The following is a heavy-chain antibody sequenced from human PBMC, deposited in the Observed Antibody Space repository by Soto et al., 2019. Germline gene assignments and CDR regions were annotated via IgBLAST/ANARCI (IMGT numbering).Heavy chain of an antibody. D-gene: IGHD1-26*01. CDR2: INPNSGGT. CDR3: ARDWVVGATISYYYYGMDV. V-gene: IGHV1-2*02. Sequence: ASVKVSGKASGYTFTGYYMHWVRQAPGHGLEWMGWINPNSGGTNYAQKFQGRVTMTRDTSISTAYMELSRLRSDDTAVYYCARDWVVGATISYYYYGMDVWGQGTTVTVSS. J-gene: IGHJ6*02. CDR1: GYTFTGYY.